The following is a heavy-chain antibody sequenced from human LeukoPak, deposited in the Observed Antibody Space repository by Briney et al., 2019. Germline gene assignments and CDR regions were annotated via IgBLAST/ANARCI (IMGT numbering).Heavy chain of an antibody. CDR2: ISGSGGST. CDR3: AKDYYAGSITPTGNFDY. CDR1: GFTFSSYA. J-gene: IGHJ4*02. Sequence: GGSLRLSCAASGFTFSSYAMSWVRQAPGKGLEWVSAISGSGGSTYYADSVKGRFTISRDNSKNTLYLQMNSLRAEDTAVYYCAKDYYAGSITPTGNFDYWGQGTLATVSS. V-gene: IGHV3-23*01. D-gene: IGHD6-13*01.